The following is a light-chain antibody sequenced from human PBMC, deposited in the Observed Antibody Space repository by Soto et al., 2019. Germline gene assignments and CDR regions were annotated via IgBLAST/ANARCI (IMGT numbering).Light chain of an antibody. J-gene: IGKJ1*01. CDR3: QQYGSATHWT. CDR1: QSVSSSY. CDR2: GAS. V-gene: IGKV3-20*01. Sequence: EIVFTQLAWNLYLYPGARATLSSRASQSVSSSYLAWYQQKPGQAPRLLIYGASRRATGIPDRFSGSGSGTDFTLTISRLEPEDFAVYYCQQYGSATHWTFGQGTKVDIK.